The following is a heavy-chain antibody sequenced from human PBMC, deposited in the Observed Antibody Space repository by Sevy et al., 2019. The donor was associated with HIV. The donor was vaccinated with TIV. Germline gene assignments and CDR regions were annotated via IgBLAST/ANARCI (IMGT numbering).Heavy chain of an antibody. J-gene: IGHJ6*03. V-gene: IGHV4-39*01. CDR2: IFYSGNT. CDR3: ARHYRWSQTAYYYYYLDV. Sequence: SETLSLTCIVSGGSIASSSYSWGWIRQPPGKGLEWIGNIFYSGNTYYNPSLKSRVTISVDTSKNQFSQKLSSVTAADTSVYYCARHYRWSQTAYYYYYLDVWGKGTTVTVSS. D-gene: IGHD3-16*02. CDR1: GGSIASSSYS.